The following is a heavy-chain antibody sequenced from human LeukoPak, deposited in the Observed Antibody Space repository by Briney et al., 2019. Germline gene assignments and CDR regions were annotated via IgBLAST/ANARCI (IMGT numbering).Heavy chain of an antibody. CDR2: IYYSGST. CDR1: GGSISSGGYY. J-gene: IGHJ6*02. D-gene: IGHD4-17*01. Sequence: PSQTLSLTCTVSGGSISSGGYYWSWIRQHPGKGLEWIGYIYYSGSTYYNPSLKSRVTISVDTSKNQFSLKLSSVTAADTAVYYCARGNYGDYVRRFSPYGMDVWGQGTTVTVSS. CDR3: ARGNYGDYVRRFSPYGMDV. V-gene: IGHV4-31*03.